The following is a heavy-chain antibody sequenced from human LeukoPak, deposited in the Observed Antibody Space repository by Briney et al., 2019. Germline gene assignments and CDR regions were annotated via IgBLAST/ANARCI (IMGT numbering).Heavy chain of an antibody. CDR2: ISSSGSTM. D-gene: IGHD5-12*01. CDR1: GFTFSSYE. V-gene: IGHV3-48*03. Sequence: GGSLRLSCAASGFTFSSYEMNWVRQAPGKGLEWVSYISSSGSTMYYADSVKGRFTISRDNAKNSLYLQMNSLRAEDTAVYYCASVAIRGPYYYYGMDVWGQGTTVTVSS. CDR3: ASVAIRGPYYYYGMDV. J-gene: IGHJ6*02.